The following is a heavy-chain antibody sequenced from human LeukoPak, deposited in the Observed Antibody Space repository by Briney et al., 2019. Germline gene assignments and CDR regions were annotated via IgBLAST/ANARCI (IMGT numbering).Heavy chain of an antibody. CDR3: ARNSKLRYFDWFDY. V-gene: IGHV3-7*01. CDR1: GFTFSSYW. CDR2: IKQDGSEK. Sequence: PGGSLRLSCAASGFTFSSYWMSWVRQAPGKGLEWAANIKQDGSEKYYVDSVKGRFTISRDNAKNSLYLQMNSLRAEDTAVYYCARNSKLRYFDWFDYWGQGTLVTVSS. D-gene: IGHD3-9*01. J-gene: IGHJ4*02.